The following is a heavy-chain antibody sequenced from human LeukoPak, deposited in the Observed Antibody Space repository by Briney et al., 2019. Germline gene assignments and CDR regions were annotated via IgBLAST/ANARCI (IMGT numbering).Heavy chain of an antibody. CDR2: ISSSSSYI. D-gene: IGHD3-10*01. CDR3: AGDPYGSGSYYVRSNFDY. CDR1: GFTFSSYS. Sequence: GGSLRLSCAASGFTFSSYSMNWVRQAPGKGLEWVSSISSSSSYIYYADSVKGRFTISRDNAKNSLYLQMNSLRAEDTAVYYCAGDPYGSGSYYVRSNFDYWGQGTLVTVSS. J-gene: IGHJ4*02. V-gene: IGHV3-21*01.